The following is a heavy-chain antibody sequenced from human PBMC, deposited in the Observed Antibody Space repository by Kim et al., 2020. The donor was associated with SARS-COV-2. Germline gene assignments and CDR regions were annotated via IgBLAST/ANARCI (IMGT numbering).Heavy chain of an antibody. CDR3: ATDSRSSAKQNPSYSSSWYFPTGDFDI. CDR1: GYTFTSYG. Sequence: ASVKVSCKASGYTFTSYGISWVRQAPGQGLEWMGWISAYNGNTNYAQKLQGRVTMTTDTSTSTAYMELRSLRSDDTAVYYCATDSRSSAKQNPSYSSSWYFPTGDFDIWGQGTMVTVSS. V-gene: IGHV1-18*01. J-gene: IGHJ3*02. D-gene: IGHD6-13*01. CDR2: ISAYNGNT.